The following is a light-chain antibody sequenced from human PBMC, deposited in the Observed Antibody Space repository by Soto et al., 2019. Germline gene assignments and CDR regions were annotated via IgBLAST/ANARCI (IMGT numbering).Light chain of an antibody. CDR1: RSISTNY. V-gene: IGKV3-20*01. J-gene: IGKJ5*01. CDR2: AAS. CDR3: QQYGRT. Sequence: EVVLTQSPGTLSLSPGERATLSCRASRSISTNYLAWYQQKPGQAPKLLIYAASSRLTGIPDRFSGSGSGTDFTLTISRLEPEDFALYYCQQYGRTFGQGTRLEIK.